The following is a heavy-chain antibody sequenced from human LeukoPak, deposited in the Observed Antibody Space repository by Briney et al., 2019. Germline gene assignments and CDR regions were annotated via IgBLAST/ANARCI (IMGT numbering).Heavy chain of an antibody. D-gene: IGHD6-13*01. CDR2: ISTNGGTT. Sequence: PGGSLRLSCSASGFTFSTYAMHWVRQAPGKGLEYVSSISTNGGTTYSAESSRGRFAISRDNSKNTLYLQMNSLRAEDTAVYYCAKEGIAAAGIDYWGQGTLVTVSS. J-gene: IGHJ4*02. V-gene: IGHV3-64*04. CDR1: GFTFSTYA. CDR3: AKEGIAAAGIDY.